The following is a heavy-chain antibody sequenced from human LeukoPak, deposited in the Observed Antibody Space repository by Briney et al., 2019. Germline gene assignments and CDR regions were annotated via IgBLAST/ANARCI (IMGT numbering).Heavy chain of an antibody. D-gene: IGHD3-10*01. Sequence: ASVKVSCKASGFTFTSSTIQWVRQARGHPLEWIGWIVVGSGNTNYAQKFQERVIITRDMSTTTVYMELSSLRSEDTAVYYCAGTPWFGELTLDYWGQGTLVTVSS. J-gene: IGHJ4*02. V-gene: IGHV1-58*02. CDR1: GFTFTSST. CDR2: IVVGSGNT. CDR3: AGTPWFGELTLDY.